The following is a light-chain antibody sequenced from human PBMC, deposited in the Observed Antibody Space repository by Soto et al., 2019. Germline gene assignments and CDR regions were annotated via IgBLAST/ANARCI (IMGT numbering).Light chain of an antibody. V-gene: IGLV2-14*01. Sequence: QSVLTQPASVSGYPGQSIAISCTGTFSDVGGYDYVSWYQQHPDKAPKLMIYEVTKRPSGVSNRFSGSKSGNTASLTISGLQPEDEADYYCSSHTSGSTRVFGSGTKATVL. CDR1: FSDVGGYDY. CDR3: SSHTSGSTRV. J-gene: IGLJ1*01. CDR2: EVT.